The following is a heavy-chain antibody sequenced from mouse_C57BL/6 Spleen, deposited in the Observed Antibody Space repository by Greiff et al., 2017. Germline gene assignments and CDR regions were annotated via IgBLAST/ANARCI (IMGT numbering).Heavy chain of an antibody. CDR2: ISSGGDYI. J-gene: IGHJ2*01. V-gene: IGHV5-9-1*02. CDR1: GFTFSSYA. CDR3: TRGGGYFDY. Sequence: EVKLVESGEGLVKPGGSLKLSCAASGFTFSSYAMSWVRQTPEKRLEWVAYISSGGDYIYYADTVKGRFTISRDNARNTLYLQLSSLKSEDTAMYYCTRGGGYFDYWGQGTTLTVSS.